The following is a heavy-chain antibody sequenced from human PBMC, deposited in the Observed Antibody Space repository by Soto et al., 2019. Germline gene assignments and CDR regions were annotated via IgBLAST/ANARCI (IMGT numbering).Heavy chain of an antibody. Sequence: QVQLVQSGAEVKKPGASVKVSCKASGYTFPSYYLYWVRQAPGQGLEWMGIIAPSGGSSTYAQKFQGRVTMTRDTSTSSVYMELSRLRSEAAAVYYCARVPSGSGYGLGVYYFDYWGQGTLVTVSS. CDR2: IAPSGGSS. V-gene: IGHV1-46*01. J-gene: IGHJ4*02. CDR3: ARVPSGSGYGLGVYYFDY. D-gene: IGHD6-13*01. CDR1: GYTFPSYY.